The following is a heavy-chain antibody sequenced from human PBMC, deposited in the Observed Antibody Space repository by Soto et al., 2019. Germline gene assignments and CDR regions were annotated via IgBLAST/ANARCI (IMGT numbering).Heavy chain of an antibody. Sequence: ASVKVSCKVSGYTLTELSMHWVRQAPGKGLEWMGGFDPEDGETIYAQKFQGRVTMTEDTSTDTAYMELSSLRSEDTAVYDCATRLGSKTPLRYCGGDCYDVDYWG. CDR1: GYTLTELS. CDR2: FDPEDGET. V-gene: IGHV1-24*01. D-gene: IGHD2-21*02. CDR3: ATRLGSKTPLRYCGGDCYDVDY. J-gene: IGHJ4*01.